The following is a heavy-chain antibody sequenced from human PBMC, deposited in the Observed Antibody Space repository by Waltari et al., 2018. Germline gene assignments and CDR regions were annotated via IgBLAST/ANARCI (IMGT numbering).Heavy chain of an antibody. CDR1: GFTFSSYS. CDR3: AKDRGRDGYYFDY. J-gene: IGHJ4*02. V-gene: IGHV3-48*04. D-gene: IGHD1-26*01. Sequence: EVQLVESGGGLVQPGGSLRLSCAASGFTFSSYSMNWVRQAPGKGLEWVSYISSSSSTIYYADSVKGRFTISRDNAKNSLYLQMNSLRAEDTAMYYCAKDRGRDGYYFDYWGQGTLVTVSS. CDR2: ISSSSSTI.